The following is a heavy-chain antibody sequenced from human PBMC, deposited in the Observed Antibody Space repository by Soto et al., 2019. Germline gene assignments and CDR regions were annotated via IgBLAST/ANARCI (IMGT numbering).Heavy chain of an antibody. V-gene: IGHV3-53*02. D-gene: IGHD3-16*01. Sequence: EVELVETGGGLIQPGGSLRLSCAASGFTVSSSSMSWVRQAPGKGLEWVSLIYAAGATYYGDSVKGRYTISTDTSKNTLSLQTPSLRADDTAEYYCARDNSFLGAPFHYWGQGTVVTVSS. CDR3: ARDNSFLGAPFHY. J-gene: IGHJ4*02. CDR1: GFTVSSSS. CDR2: IYAAGAT.